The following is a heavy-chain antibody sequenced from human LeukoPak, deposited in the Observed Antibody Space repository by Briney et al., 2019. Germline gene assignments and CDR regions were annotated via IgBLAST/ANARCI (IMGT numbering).Heavy chain of an antibody. V-gene: IGHV4-59*01. CDR1: GGSISSYY. Sequence: NPSETLSLTCTVSGGSISSYYWSWIRQPPGKGLEWIGYTHYSGSTSYNPSLKSRVTISVDTSKNQFSLKLTSVTAADTAVYYCARGGIESAARPFLFDYWGQGTLVAVSS. CDR3: ARGGIESAARPFLFDY. D-gene: IGHD6-6*01. J-gene: IGHJ4*02. CDR2: THYSGST.